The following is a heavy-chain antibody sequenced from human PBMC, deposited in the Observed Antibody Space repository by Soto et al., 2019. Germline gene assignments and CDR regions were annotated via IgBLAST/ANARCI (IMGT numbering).Heavy chain of an antibody. Sequence: KPSETLSLTCTVSGGSISSYYWSWIRQPPGKGLEWIGYIYYSGSTNYNPSLKSRVTISVDTSKNQFSLKLSSVTAADTAVYYCARDADYSNYYFDYWGQGTLVTVSS. CDR3: ARDADYSNYYFDY. J-gene: IGHJ4*02. CDR1: GGSISSYY. D-gene: IGHD4-4*01. CDR2: IYYSGST. V-gene: IGHV4-59*01.